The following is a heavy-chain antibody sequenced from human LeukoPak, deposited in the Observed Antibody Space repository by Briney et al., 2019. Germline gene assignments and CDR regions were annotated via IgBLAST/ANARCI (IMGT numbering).Heavy chain of an antibody. D-gene: IGHD3-9*01. V-gene: IGHV4-34*01. CDR1: GGSFSGYY. J-gene: IGHJ4*02. CDR2: INHSGST. CDR3: ASQSYDILTGYKDY. Sequence: PSETLSLTCAVYGGSFSGYYWSWIRQPPGKGLEWIGEINHSGSTNYNPSPKSRVTISVDTSKNQFSLKLSSVTAADTAVYYCASQSYDILTGYKDYWGQGTLVTVSS.